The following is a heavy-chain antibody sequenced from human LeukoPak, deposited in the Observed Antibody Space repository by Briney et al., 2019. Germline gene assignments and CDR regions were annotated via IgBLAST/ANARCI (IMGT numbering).Heavy chain of an antibody. D-gene: IGHD6-19*01. Sequence: GESLKISCKGSGYRFTSYWIGWVRPMPGKGLEWMGIIYPGDSDTRYSPSFQGQVTISADKSISTAYLQWSSLKASDTAMYYCARHVLSGWYYMDVWGKGTTVTVSS. J-gene: IGHJ6*03. CDR3: ARHVLSGWYYMDV. CDR2: IYPGDSDT. CDR1: GYRFTSYW. V-gene: IGHV5-51*01.